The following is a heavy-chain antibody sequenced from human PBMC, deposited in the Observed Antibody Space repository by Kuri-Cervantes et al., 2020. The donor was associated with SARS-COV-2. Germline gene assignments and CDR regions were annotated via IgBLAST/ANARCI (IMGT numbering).Heavy chain of an antibody. CDR2: IRYDGSNK. J-gene: IGHJ4*02. CDR3: AKDFWSGYYYFDY. V-gene: IGHV3-30*02. CDR1: GFTFSSYG. D-gene: IGHD3-3*01. Sequence: GESLKISCAASGFTFSSYGMHWVRQAPGKGLEWVAFIRYDGSNKYYADSVKGRFTISRDNSKNTLHLQMNSLRAEDTAVYYCAKDFWSGYYYFDYWGQGTLVTVSS.